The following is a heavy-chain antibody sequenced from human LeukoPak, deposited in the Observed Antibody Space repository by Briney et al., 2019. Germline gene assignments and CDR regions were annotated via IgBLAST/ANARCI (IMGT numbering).Heavy chain of an antibody. CDR1: GGSISSYH. J-gene: IGHJ3*02. CDR2: IYTSGST. CDR3: ARANSGSYTVPFDI. Sequence: SETQSLTCTVSGGSISSYHWSWIRQPAGKGLEWIGRIYTSGSTNYNPSLKSRVTMSVDTSKNQFSLKLSSVTAADTAVYYCARANSGSYTVPFDIWGQGTMVTVSS. V-gene: IGHV4-4*07. D-gene: IGHD1-26*01.